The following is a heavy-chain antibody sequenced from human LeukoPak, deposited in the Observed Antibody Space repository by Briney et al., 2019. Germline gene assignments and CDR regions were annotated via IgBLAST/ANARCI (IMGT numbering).Heavy chain of an antibody. CDR2: IRYDESNQ. V-gene: IGHV3-30*02. Sequence: GGSLRLSCAASGFTFSSYGMHWVRQAPGKGLEWVAVIRYDESNQYYADSVKGRFTISRDNSKSTLHLQMNSLKVEDTAVYYCAKGYGGSHFDYWGQGALVAVSS. CDR1: GFTFSSYG. J-gene: IGHJ4*02. CDR3: AKGYGGSHFDY. D-gene: IGHD4-23*01.